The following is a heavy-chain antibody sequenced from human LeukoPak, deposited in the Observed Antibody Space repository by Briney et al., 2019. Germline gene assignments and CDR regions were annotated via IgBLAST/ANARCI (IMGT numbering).Heavy chain of an antibody. CDR3: ARKGTLYDAFDI. D-gene: IGHD3-10*01. CDR2: IYYSGST. J-gene: IGHJ3*02. Sequence: PSETLSLTCTVSGGSISSSSYYWGWIRQPPGKGLEWIGSIYYSGSTYYNPSLKSRVTISVDTSKNQFSLKLSSVTAADTAVYYCARKGTLYDAFDIWGQGTMVTVSS. CDR1: GGSISSSSYY. V-gene: IGHV4-39*07.